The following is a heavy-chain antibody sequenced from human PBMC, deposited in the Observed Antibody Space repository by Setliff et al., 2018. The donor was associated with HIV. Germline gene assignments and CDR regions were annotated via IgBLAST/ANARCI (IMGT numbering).Heavy chain of an antibody. CDR2: INPHTGVT. CDR3: ARDPAPSSSASYFQH. V-gene: IGHV1-46*01. Sequence: GASVKVSCKASGYTFTSYYMHWVRQAPGQGLEWMGNINPHTGVTKYAEKFQGRVTMTRDTSTSAVYMELSSLRSEDTAVYYCARDPAPSSSASYFQHWGQGTPVTVSS. CDR1: GYTFTSYY. J-gene: IGHJ1*01. D-gene: IGHD6-6*01.